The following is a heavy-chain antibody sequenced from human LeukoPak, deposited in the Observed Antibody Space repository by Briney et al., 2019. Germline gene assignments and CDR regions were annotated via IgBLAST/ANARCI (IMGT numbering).Heavy chain of an antibody. V-gene: IGHV3-64*01. CDR3: ARGHPAGLTDY. CDR1: GFVFNTYS. CDR2: ISGDGGST. Sequence: PGGSLRLSCAASGFVFNTYSMHWVRQAPGKGLECVSAISGDGGSTYYANSVKGRFTISRDNSKNTLYLQMDSLRPDDTALYYCARGHPAGLTDYWGQGTLVTVSS. D-gene: IGHD1-14*01. J-gene: IGHJ4*02.